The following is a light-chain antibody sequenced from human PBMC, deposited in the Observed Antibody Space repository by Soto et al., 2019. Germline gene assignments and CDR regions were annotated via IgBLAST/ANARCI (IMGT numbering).Light chain of an antibody. J-gene: IGKJ1*01. Sequence: EIVLTQSPGTLSLSPGARGPLSCRASQSVYNNLAWYQQKPGQAPRLLIYGASTRATGIPARFSGSGSGTEFTLTISSLQSEDFAVYFCQQYNNWPRTFGQGTKVDIK. V-gene: IGKV3-15*01. CDR2: GAS. CDR1: QSVYNN. CDR3: QQYNNWPRT.